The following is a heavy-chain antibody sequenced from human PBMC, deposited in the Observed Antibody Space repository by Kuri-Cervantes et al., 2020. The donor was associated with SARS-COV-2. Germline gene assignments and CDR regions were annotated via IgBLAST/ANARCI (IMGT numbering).Heavy chain of an antibody. CDR3: AKQPRNKLELRFLESRYLDY. D-gene: IGHD1-7*01. CDR2: ISGSGGST. Sequence: GGSLRLSCAASGFTFSSYAMSWVRQAPGKGLEWVSAISGSGGSTYCADSVKGRFTISRDNSKNTLYLQMNSLRAEDAAVYYCAKQPRNKLELRFLESRYLDYWGQGTLVTVSS. J-gene: IGHJ4*02. V-gene: IGHV3-23*01. CDR1: GFTFSSYA.